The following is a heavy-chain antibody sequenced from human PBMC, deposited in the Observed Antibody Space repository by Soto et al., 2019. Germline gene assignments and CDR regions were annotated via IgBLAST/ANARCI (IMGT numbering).Heavy chain of an antibody. D-gene: IGHD6-13*01. Sequence: QVQLQQWGAGLLKPSETLSLTCAVYGGSFSGYYWSWIRQPPGKGLEWIGEINHSGSTNYNPSLKSRVTISVDTSKNQFSLKLSSVTAAHTAVYYCARAKIAAAGTRWFDPWGQGTLVTVSS. J-gene: IGHJ5*02. CDR3: ARAKIAAAGTRWFDP. CDR1: GGSFSGYY. V-gene: IGHV4-34*01. CDR2: INHSGST.